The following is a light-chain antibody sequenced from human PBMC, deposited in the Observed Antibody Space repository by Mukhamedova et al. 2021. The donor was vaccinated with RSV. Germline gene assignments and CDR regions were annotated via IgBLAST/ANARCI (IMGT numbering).Light chain of an antibody. CDR3: QQYNNWPLT. V-gene: IGKV3-15*01. J-gene: IGKJ4*01. Sequence: GERATLSCRASQSISSKIAWYQQKPGQAPRLLIYDASTRATGIPARFSGSGSGTEFTLTISSLQSEDFAVYSCQQYNNWPLTFGGG. CDR1: QSISSK. CDR2: DAS.